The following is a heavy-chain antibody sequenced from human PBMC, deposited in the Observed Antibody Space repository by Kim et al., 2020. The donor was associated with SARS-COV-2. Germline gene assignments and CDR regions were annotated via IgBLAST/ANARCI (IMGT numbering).Heavy chain of an antibody. Sequence: KYPGRVTITADKSTSTAYMELSSLRSEDTAVYYCARNVLRYFDWLAYFDYWGQGTLVTVSS. CDR3: ARNVLRYFDWLAYFDY. D-gene: IGHD3-9*01. J-gene: IGHJ4*02. V-gene: IGHV1-69*02.